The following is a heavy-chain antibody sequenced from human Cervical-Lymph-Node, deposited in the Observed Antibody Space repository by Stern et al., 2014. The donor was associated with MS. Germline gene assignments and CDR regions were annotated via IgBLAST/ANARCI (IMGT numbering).Heavy chain of an antibody. CDR2: IIPIFGTA. CDR1: GDTFSSYA. D-gene: IGHD5-24*01. CDR3: ARGDGYNSLFYYGMDV. V-gene: IGHV1-69*01. J-gene: IGHJ6*02. Sequence: QVQLVQPGAEVKKPGSSVKVSCKASGDTFSSYAISWVRQSPGQGLEWIGGIIPIFGTANYAQKFQGRVTITADESTSTAYMELSSLRSEDTAVYYCARGDGYNSLFYYGMDVWGQGTTVTVSS.